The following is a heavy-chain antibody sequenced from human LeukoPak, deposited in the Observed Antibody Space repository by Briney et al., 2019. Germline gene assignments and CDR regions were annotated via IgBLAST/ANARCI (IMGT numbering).Heavy chain of an antibody. J-gene: IGHJ4*02. CDR1: GYTFTDYY. Sequence: ASVKVSCKASGYTFTDYYMHWVRQAPGQGLEWMGWISPNNGGTNYGQKFQGRVTMTRDTSISTAYMELSRLRSDDTAVYYCARWIQLWFGFDYWGQGTLVTVSS. CDR2: ISPNNGGT. V-gene: IGHV1-2*02. D-gene: IGHD5-18*01. CDR3: ARWIQLWFGFDY.